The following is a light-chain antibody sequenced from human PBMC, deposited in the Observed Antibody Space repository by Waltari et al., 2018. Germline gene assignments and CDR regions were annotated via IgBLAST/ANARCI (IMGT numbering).Light chain of an antibody. CDR1: SPRRYY. CDR3: LSRDTSSTRL. Sequence: SSELTQDPAVSVALGQTVRITCKGASPRRYYASWYQQRPGQAPILVLYGQDNRPAGIPDRFSGSTSGNTASLTITGAQAEDEADYYCLSRDTSSTRLFGGGTRLTV. CDR2: GQD. J-gene: IGLJ2*01. V-gene: IGLV3-19*01.